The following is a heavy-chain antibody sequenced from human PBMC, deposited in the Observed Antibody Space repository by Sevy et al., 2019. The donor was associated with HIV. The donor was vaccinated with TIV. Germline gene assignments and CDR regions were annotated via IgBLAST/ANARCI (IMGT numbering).Heavy chain of an antibody. CDR3: ARAGIPSWQHGGLDAFDI. V-gene: IGHV3-48*03. D-gene: IGHD3-16*01. CDR1: GFTFSSYE. Sequence: GGSLRLSCAASGFTFSSYEMNWVRQAPGKGLEWVSYISSSGSTIYYADSVKGRFTISRDNAKNSLYLQMNSLRAEDTAVYYCARAGIPSWQHGGLDAFDIWGQGTMVTVSS. J-gene: IGHJ3*02. CDR2: ISSSGSTI.